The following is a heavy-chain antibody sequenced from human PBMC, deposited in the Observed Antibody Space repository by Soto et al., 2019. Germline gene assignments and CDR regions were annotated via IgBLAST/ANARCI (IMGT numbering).Heavy chain of an antibody. CDR2: ISYDGSNK. CDR3: AKDRLYDYIWGSYRYSFGYYFDY. V-gene: IGHV3-30*18. D-gene: IGHD3-16*02. J-gene: IGHJ4*02. CDR1: GFTFSSYG. Sequence: GGSLRLSCAASGFTFSSYGMHWVRQAPGKGLEWVAVISYDGSNKYYADSVKGRFTISRDNSKNTLYLQMNSLRAEDTAVYYCAKDRLYDYIWGSYRYSFGYYFDYWGQGTLVTVSS.